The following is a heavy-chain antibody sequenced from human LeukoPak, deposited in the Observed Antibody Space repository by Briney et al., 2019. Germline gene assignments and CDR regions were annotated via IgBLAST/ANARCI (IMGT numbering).Heavy chain of an antibody. CDR1: GYSISSGYY. CDR2: IYHSGST. V-gene: IGHV4-38-2*01. D-gene: IGHD3-10*01. Sequence: SETLSLTCAVSGYSISSGYYWGWIRQPPGKGLEWIGSIYHSGSTYYNPSLKSRVTISLDTSRNQFSLKLNSVTAADTAVYYCAKSNGYGLVDIWGQGTMVTVSS. J-gene: IGHJ3*02. CDR3: AKSNGYGLVDI.